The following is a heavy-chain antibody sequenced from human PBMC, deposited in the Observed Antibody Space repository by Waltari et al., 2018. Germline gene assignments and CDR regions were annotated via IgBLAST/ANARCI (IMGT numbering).Heavy chain of an antibody. V-gene: IGHV4-34*01. CDR1: GGSFSGYY. D-gene: IGHD3-10*01. Sequence: HVQLQQWGAGLLKPSETLSLTCAAYGGSFSGYYWSWIRQPPGKGLEWIGEITHSGSTNYNPSLKSRVTISVDTSKNQFSLKLSSVTAADTAVYYCARIGWFGELYRDYWGQGTLVTVSS. CDR2: ITHSGST. CDR3: ARIGWFGELYRDY. J-gene: IGHJ4*02.